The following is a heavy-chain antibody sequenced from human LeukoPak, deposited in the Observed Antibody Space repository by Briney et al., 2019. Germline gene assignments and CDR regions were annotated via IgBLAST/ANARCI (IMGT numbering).Heavy chain of an antibody. V-gene: IGHV3-48*03. J-gene: IGHJ4*02. CDR3: ATERPDSRVLDY. D-gene: IGHD3-10*01. CDR1: GFTFSNYE. Sequence: GGSLRLSCAASGFTFSNYEMNWVRQAPGKGLEWISHISNFGDIIHYADSVEGRFTISRDNAKNSLYLQMNSLRVEDSAVYYCATERPDSRVLDYWGQGLVVTVSS. CDR2: ISNFGDII.